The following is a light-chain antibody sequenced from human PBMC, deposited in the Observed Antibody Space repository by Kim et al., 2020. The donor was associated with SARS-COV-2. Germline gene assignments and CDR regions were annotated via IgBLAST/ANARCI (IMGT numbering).Light chain of an antibody. V-gene: IGKV1-5*03. J-gene: IGKJ2*01. CDR3: QQYNSYSYT. CDR1: QSISSS. Sequence: SASEGDRVTITCRASQSISSSLAWYQQKPGKAPKLLIYKASSLESGVPSRFSGSGSGTEFTLTISSLQPDDFATYYCQQYNSYSYTFGQGTKLEI. CDR2: KAS.